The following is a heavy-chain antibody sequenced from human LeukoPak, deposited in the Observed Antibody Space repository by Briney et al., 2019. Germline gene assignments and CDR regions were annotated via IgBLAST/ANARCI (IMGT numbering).Heavy chain of an antibody. D-gene: IGHD3-10*01. V-gene: IGHV4-59*08. CDR1: GGSISSYY. J-gene: IGHJ4*02. CDR3: ARTYYYGSGSYCHFDY. CDR2: IYYSGST. Sequence: SETLSLTCTVSGGSISSYYWSWIRQPPGKGLEWIGYIYYSGSTNYNPSLKSRVTISVDTSKNQFSLKLSSVTAADTAVYYCARTYYYGSGSYCHFDYWGQGTLVTVSS.